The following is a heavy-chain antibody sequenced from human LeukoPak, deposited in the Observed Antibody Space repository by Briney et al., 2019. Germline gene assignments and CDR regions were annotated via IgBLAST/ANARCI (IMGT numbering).Heavy chain of an antibody. CDR1: GFTFSSYG. CDR3: AKVRSIAARPTDNYYYYYYMDV. D-gene: IGHD6-6*01. CDR2: IWYDGSNK. J-gene: IGHJ6*03. V-gene: IGHV3-33*06. Sequence: GRSLRLFCAASGFTFSSYGMHWVRQAPGKGLEWVAVIWYDGSNKYYADSVKGRFTISRDNSKNTLYLQMNSLRAEDTAVYYCAKVRSIAARPTDNYYYYYYMDVWGKGTTVTVSS.